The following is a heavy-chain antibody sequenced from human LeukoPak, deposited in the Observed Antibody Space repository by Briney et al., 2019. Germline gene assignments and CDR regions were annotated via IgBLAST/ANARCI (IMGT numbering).Heavy chain of an antibody. D-gene: IGHD3-10*01. CDR3: AREDGGYVSGRIAFINWFDP. CDR1: GGTFSSYA. J-gene: IGHJ5*02. V-gene: IGHV1-69*13. CDR2: ILPIFGTA. Sequence: SVKVSCKASGGTFSSYAISWVRQAPGQGLEWMGGILPIFGTANYAQKFQGRVTITADESTSTAYMELSSLRSEDTAVYYCAREDGGYVSGRIAFINWFDPWGEGTLVTVSS.